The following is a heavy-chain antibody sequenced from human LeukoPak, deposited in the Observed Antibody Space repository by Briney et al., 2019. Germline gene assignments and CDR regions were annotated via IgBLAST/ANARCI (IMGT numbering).Heavy chain of an antibody. D-gene: IGHD1-7*01. CDR2: IIPIFGTA. Sequence: ASVKVSCKASGGTFSSYAISWVRQAPGQGLEWMGGIIPIFGTANYAQKFQGRVTITADESTSTAYMELSSLRSEDTAVYYCARDPSTTSVSLYYFDYWGQGTLVTVSS. CDR1: GGTFSSYA. V-gene: IGHV1-69*01. J-gene: IGHJ4*02. CDR3: ARDPSTTSVSLYYFDY.